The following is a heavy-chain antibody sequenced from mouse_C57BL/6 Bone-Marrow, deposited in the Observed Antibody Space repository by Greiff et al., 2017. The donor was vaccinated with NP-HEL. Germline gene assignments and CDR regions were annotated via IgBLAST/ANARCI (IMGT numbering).Heavy chain of an antibody. J-gene: IGHJ4*01. CDR1: GYTFTSYW. Sequence: VQLQQPGAELVKPGASVKLSCKASGYTFTSYWMQWVKQRPGQGLEWIGEIDPSDSYTNYNQKFKGKATLTVDTSSSTAYMQLSSLTSEDSAVYYCASLQLRLHYAMDYWGQGTSVTVSS. V-gene: IGHV1-50*01. D-gene: IGHD3-2*02. CDR2: IDPSDSYT. CDR3: ASLQLRLHYAMDY.